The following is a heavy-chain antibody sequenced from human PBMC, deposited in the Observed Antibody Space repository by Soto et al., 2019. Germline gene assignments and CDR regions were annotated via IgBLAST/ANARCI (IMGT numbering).Heavy chain of an antibody. V-gene: IGHV2-5*02. CDR3: AHRPSYCSGGSCYSGFDY. Sequence: QITLKESGPPLVKPTQTLTLTCTFSGFSLSTSGVGVGWIRQPPGKALEWLALIYWDDDKRYSPSLKSRLTITKDTSKNQVVLTMTNMDPVDTATYYCAHRPSYCSGGSCYSGFDYWGQGTLVTVCS. D-gene: IGHD2-15*01. CDR2: IYWDDDK. J-gene: IGHJ4*02. CDR1: GFSLSTSGVG.